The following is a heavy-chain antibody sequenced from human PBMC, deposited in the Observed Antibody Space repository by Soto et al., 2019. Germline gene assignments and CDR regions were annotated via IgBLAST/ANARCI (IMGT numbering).Heavy chain of an antibody. CDR2: IDPSGGST. V-gene: IGHV1-46*01. J-gene: IGHJ4*02. Sequence: QVQLVQSGAEVKKPGASVKVSCKASGYTFTNYYMHWVRQAPGQGLEWMGIIDPSGGSTSYAQKFQGRVTMTRDTSTSTVHMEVISLRSEVTAVYYCARSHNWRLGQNWGQGTLVTVSS. CDR3: ARSHNWRLGQN. CDR1: GYTFTNYY. D-gene: IGHD1-20*01.